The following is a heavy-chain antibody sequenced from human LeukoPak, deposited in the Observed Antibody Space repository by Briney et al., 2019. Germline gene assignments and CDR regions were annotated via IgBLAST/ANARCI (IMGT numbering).Heavy chain of an antibody. V-gene: IGHV4-59*08. CDR1: GGSISSYY. CDR3: ARHIVGAKAAVAFDI. D-gene: IGHD1-26*01. CDR2: IYYSGST. J-gene: IGHJ3*02. Sequence: ASETLSLTCTVSGGSISSYYWSWIRQPPGKGLEWIGYIYYSGSTNYNPSLKSRVTISVDTSKNQFSLKLSSVTAADTAAYYCARHIVGAKAAVAFDIWGQGTMVTVSS.